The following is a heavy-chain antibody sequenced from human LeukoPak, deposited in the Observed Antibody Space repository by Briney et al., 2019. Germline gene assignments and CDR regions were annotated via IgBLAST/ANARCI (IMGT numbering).Heavy chain of an antibody. J-gene: IGHJ6*02. Sequence: SETLSLTCTVSGGSISSYYWSWIRQPPGKGLEWIGYIYYSGSTNYNPSLKSRVTISVDTSKNQFSLKLSSVTAADTAVYYCARGVWYCSSTSCYTGTYYYYGMVVWGQGTTVTVSS. CDR1: GGSISSYY. CDR2: IYYSGST. CDR3: ARGVWYCSSTSCYTGTYYYYGMVV. D-gene: IGHD2-2*02. V-gene: IGHV4-59*01.